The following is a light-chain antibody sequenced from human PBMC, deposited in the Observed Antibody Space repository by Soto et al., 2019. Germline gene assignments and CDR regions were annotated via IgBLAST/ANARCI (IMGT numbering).Light chain of an antibody. CDR3: QQYGSSTPIP. J-gene: IGKJ5*01. CDR2: GAS. CDR1: QSVSSSY. V-gene: IGKV3-20*01. Sequence: WSQERDTLSLVTRELATFSCMTSQSVSSSYLAWYQQKPGQAPRLLIYGASSRATGIPDRFSGSGSGTDFTLTISRLEPEDFSVYYRQQYGSSTPIPIAQGTRLEV.